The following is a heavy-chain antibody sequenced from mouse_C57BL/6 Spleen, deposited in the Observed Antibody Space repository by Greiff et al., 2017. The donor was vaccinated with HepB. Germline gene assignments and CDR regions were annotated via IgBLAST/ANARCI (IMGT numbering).Heavy chain of an antibody. Sequence: QVHVKQPGAELVRPGSSVKLSCKASGYTFTSYWMDWVKQRPGQGLEWIGNIYPSDSETHYNQKFKDKATLTVDKSSSTAYMQLSSLTSEDSAVYYCARGGYGSTFDYWGQGTTLTVSS. CDR3: ARGGYGSTFDY. CDR2: IYPSDSET. D-gene: IGHD1-1*01. CDR1: GYTFTSYW. J-gene: IGHJ2*01. V-gene: IGHV1-61*01.